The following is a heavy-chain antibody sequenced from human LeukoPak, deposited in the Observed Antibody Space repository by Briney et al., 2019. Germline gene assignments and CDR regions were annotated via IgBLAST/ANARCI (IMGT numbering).Heavy chain of an antibody. D-gene: IGHD6-19*01. CDR2: TTHSGST. CDR1: NYTMNSGYY. Sequence: SETLSLTCKVSNYTMNSGYYWSWIRQTPGNGLEWIGETTHSGSTDYSPSLKSRVSVSVDTSKNQFSLRLTSVTAADTAVYYCARGPAYSWLRSGSVCFFDFWGQGVLDTVSS. V-gene: IGHV4-34*01. J-gene: IGHJ4*02. CDR3: ARGPAYSWLRSGSVCFFDF.